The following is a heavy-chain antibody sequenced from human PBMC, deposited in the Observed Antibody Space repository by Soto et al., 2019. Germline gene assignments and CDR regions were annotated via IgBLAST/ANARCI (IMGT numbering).Heavy chain of an antibody. D-gene: IGHD6-19*01. J-gene: IGHJ4*02. Sequence: SETLSLTCAISGDSVSSNTAAWNWIRSSPSRGLEWLGRTCYRSNWRHDYAVSVKSRITVNPDTSKNHFSLQLNSVTPDDTAVYYCERGVAGTGFDLWGQGTLVTVSS. CDR1: GDSVSSNTAA. V-gene: IGHV6-1*01. CDR3: ERGVAGTGFDL. CDR2: TCYRSNWRH.